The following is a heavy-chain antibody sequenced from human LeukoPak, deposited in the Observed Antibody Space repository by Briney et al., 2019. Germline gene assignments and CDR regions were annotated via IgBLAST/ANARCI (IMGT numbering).Heavy chain of an antibody. D-gene: IGHD1-14*01. V-gene: IGHV3-48*03. CDR3: VRGDRYFFDY. CDR1: GFRFSSYE. J-gene: IGHJ4*02. Sequence: GGSLRLSCAASGFRFSSYEMNWVRQAPGGGLEWVSYIGNTGRTIYYVDSVKGRFTVSRDDAKNSLYLQMNSLRAEDTAIYYCVRGDRYFFDYWGQGTLVTVS. CDR2: IGNTGRTI.